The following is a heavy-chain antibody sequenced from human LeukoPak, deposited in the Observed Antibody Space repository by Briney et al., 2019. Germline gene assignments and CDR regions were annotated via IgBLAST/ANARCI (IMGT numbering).Heavy chain of an antibody. D-gene: IGHD3-22*01. Sequence: ASVKVSCKASGYTFTSYGISWVRQAPGQGLEWMGWVSAYNGNTNYAQKLQGRVTMTTDTSTSTAYMELRSLRSDDTAVYYCARVAYYYDSSGRVAFFDYWGQGTLVTVSS. J-gene: IGHJ4*02. CDR2: VSAYNGNT. CDR3: ARVAYYYDSSGRVAFFDY. V-gene: IGHV1-18*01. CDR1: GYTFTSYG.